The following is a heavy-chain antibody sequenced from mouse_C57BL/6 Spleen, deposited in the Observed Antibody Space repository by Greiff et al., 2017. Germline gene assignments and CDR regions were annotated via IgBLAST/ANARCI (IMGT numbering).Heavy chain of an antibody. CDR1: GFNIKDDY. V-gene: IGHV14-4*01. D-gene: IGHD1-1*01. CDR3: TTGITTGRGYAMDY. CDR2: IDPENGDT. J-gene: IGHJ4*01. Sequence: EVQLQQSGAELVRPGASVKLSCTASGFNIKDDYMHWVKQRPEQGLEWIGWIDPENGDTEYASKFQGKATITADTSSNTAYLQLSSLTSEDTAVYYFTTGITTGRGYAMDYWGQGTSVTVSS.